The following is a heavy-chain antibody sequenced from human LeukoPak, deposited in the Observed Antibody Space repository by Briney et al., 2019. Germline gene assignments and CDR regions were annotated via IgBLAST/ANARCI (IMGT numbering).Heavy chain of an antibody. CDR3: AKDLSGYYGSGSSPANWFDP. CDR2: ISSSGSTI. Sequence: PGGSLRLSCAASGFTFSSYEMNWVRQAPGKGLEWVSYISSSGSTIYYADSVKGRFTISRDNSKNTLYLQMNSLRAEDTAVYYCAKDLSGYYGSGSSPANWFDPWGQGTLVTVSS. D-gene: IGHD3-10*01. CDR1: GFTFSSYE. V-gene: IGHV3-48*03. J-gene: IGHJ5*02.